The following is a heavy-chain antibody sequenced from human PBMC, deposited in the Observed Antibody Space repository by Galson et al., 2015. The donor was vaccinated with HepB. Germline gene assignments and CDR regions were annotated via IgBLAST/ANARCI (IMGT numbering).Heavy chain of an antibody. CDR1: GYTFTSYY. CDR3: ARDFSGEPGQEQWLVRGLDWFDP. J-gene: IGHJ5*02. V-gene: IGHV1-69*04. CDR2: IIPILGMA. D-gene: IGHD6-19*01. Sequence: SVKVSCKASGYTFTSYYMHWVRQAPGQGLEWMGRIIPILGMANYAQKFQGRVTITADKSTSTAYMELSSLRSEDTAVYYCARDFSGEPGQEQWLVRGLDWFDPWGQGTLVTVSS.